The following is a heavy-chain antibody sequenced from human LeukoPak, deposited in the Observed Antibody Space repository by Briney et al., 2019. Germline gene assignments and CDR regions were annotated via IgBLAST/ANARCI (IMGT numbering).Heavy chain of an antibody. CDR2: IYYSGST. CDR3: ARDKSSSGWPSYFDY. CDR1: GGSISSYY. J-gene: IGHJ4*02. V-gene: IGHV4-59*01. Sequence: SETLSLTCTVSGGSISSYYWSWIRQPPGKGLEWIGYIYYSGSTNYNPSLKSRVTISVDTSKNQFSLKLSSVTAADTAVYYCARDKSSSGWPSYFDYWGQGTLVTVSS. D-gene: IGHD6-19*01.